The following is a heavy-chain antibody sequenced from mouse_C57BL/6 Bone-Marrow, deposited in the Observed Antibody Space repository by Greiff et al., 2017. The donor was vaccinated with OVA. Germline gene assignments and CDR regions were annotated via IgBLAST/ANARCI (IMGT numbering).Heavy chain of an antibody. D-gene: IGHD2-5*01. Sequence: QVQLQQPGAELVKPGASVKLSCKASGYTFTSYWMHWVKQRPGQGLEWIGMIHPNSGSTNYNEKFKSKATLTVDNSSSTAYMQLSSLTSEDSAVYYCAAYDSNLAYWGQGTLVTVSA. J-gene: IGHJ3*01. V-gene: IGHV1-64*01. CDR2: IHPNSGST. CDR3: AAYDSNLAY. CDR1: GYTFTSYW.